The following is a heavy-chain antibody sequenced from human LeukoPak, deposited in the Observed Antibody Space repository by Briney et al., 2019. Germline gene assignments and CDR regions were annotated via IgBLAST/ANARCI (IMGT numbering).Heavy chain of an antibody. Sequence: GSLRLSCAASGFTFSSYWMSWVRQAPGKGLEWVSVIYSGGSTYYADSVKGRFTISRDNSKNTLHLQMNSLRAEDTAVYYCARVTPYRAFDIWGQGTMVTVSS. CDR2: IYSGGST. CDR3: ARVTPYRAFDI. D-gene: IGHD1-14*01. J-gene: IGHJ3*02. CDR1: GFTFSSYW. V-gene: IGHV3-66*01.